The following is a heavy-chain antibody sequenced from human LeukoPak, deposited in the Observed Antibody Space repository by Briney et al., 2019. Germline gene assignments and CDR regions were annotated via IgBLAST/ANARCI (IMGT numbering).Heavy chain of an antibody. D-gene: IGHD6-19*01. V-gene: IGHV4-34*01. CDR2: IYYSGST. CDR3: ARALYSSGYEGYYYYMDV. J-gene: IGHJ6*03. CDR1: GGSFSGYY. Sequence: SETLSLTCAVYGGSFSGYYWSWIRQPPGKGLEWIGSIYYSGSTYYNPSLKNRVTISVDTSKNQFSLRLISVTAADTAMYYCARALYSSGYEGYYYYMDVWGKGTTVTVSS.